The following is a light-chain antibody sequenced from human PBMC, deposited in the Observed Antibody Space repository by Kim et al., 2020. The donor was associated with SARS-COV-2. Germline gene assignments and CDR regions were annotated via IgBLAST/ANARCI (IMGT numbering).Light chain of an antibody. J-gene: IGKJ1*01. CDR2: GAS. CDR3: QQYGSSPLT. V-gene: IGKV3-20*01. Sequence: EIVLTQSPGTLPLSPGERATLSCRASQSVSSSYLAWYQQKPGQAPRLLIYGASSRATGIPDRFSGSGSGTDFTLTISRLEPEDFAVYYCQQYGSSPLTFGQGTKVDIK. CDR1: QSVSSSY.